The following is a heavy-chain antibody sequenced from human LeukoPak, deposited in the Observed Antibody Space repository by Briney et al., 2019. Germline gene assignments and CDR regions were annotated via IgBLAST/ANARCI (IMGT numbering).Heavy chain of an antibody. Sequence: SVKVSCKASGYTFTGYYMHWVRQAPGQGLEWMGRIIPIFGTANYAQKFQGRVTITTDESTSTAYMELSSLRSEDTAVYYCARVVGSGSYSDYWGQGTLVTVSS. CDR3: ARVVGSGSYSDY. D-gene: IGHD3-10*01. J-gene: IGHJ4*02. V-gene: IGHV1-69*05. CDR2: IIPIFGTA. CDR1: GYTFTGYY.